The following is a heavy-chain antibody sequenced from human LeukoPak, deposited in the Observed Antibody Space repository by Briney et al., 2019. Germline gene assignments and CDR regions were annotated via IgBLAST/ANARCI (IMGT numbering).Heavy chain of an antibody. V-gene: IGHV7-4-1*02. CDR3: ARQVGTASSHDFGH. D-gene: IGHD2-21*02. J-gene: IGHJ4*01. Sequence: ASVKVSCKASGYTFTSYAMNWVRQAPGQGLEWMGWINTNTGNPTYAQGSTGRFVFSLDTSVSTAYLQISNLKAEDTAVYYCARQVGTASSHDFGHWGHGTLVTVSS. CDR2: INTNTGNP. CDR1: GYTFTSYA.